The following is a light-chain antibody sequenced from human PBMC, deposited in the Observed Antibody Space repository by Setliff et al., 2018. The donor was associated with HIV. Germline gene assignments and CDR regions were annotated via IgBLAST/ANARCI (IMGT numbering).Light chain of an antibody. CDR1: IYNIGSHT. CDR2: SDN. Sequence: LTQPPSVSGTPGQRVTISCSGGIYNIGSHTVHWYQQLPGVAPKLLLYSDNRRYTGVPDRFSGSKDDTSASLAINGLQSEDEAEYYCAAWDVSLKVYVFGSGTKVTVL. CDR3: AAWDVSLKVYV. J-gene: IGLJ1*01. V-gene: IGLV1-44*01.